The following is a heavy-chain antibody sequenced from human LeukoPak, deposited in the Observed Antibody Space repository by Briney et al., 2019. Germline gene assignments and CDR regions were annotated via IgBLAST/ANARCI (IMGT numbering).Heavy chain of an antibody. V-gene: IGHV4-39*07. CDR2: IYYSGST. CDR1: GXSISSSSYY. Sequence: SSETLSLTCTVSGXSISSSSYYWGWIRQPPGKGLEWIGSIYYSGSTYYNPSLKSRVTISVDTSKNQFSLKLSSVTAADTAVYYCARGGDSYGLEGYWGQGTLVTVSS. J-gene: IGHJ4*02. D-gene: IGHD5-18*01. CDR3: ARGGDSYGLEGY.